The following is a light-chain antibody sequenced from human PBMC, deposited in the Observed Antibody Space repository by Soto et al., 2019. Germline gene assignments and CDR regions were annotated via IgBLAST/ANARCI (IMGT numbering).Light chain of an antibody. V-gene: IGKV3-15*01. J-gene: IGKJ1*01. CDR1: QSVSSD. Sequence: MVMTQSPATLSVSPGERATLSCRAGQSVSSDVAWYQQKPGQAPRLLIYGASTRATGIPARFSGSGSGTEISLTISSLDSQESAGYYCQHYNNGWAFGQGTKVEIK. CDR3: QHYNNGWA. CDR2: GAS.